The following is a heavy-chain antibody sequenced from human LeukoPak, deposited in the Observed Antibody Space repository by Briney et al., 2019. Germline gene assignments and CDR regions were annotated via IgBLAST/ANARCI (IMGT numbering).Heavy chain of an antibody. CDR2: ISSSSSTI. D-gene: IGHD2-2*01. J-gene: IGHJ4*02. CDR3: ARDLRSSARMGDY. Sequence: GGSLRLSCAASGFTFSSYGMNWVRQAPGKGLEWVSYISSSSSTIYYADSVKGRFTISRDNAKNSLYLQMNSLRAEDTAVYYCARDLRSSARMGDYWGQGTLVTVSS. V-gene: IGHV3-48*01. CDR1: GFTFSSYG.